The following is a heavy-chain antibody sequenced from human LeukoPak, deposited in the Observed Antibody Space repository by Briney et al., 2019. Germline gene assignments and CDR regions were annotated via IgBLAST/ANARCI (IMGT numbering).Heavy chain of an antibody. CDR2: IYYSGST. D-gene: IGHD3-22*01. V-gene: IGHV4-59*11. J-gene: IGHJ6*02. CDR1: GGSITSHY. Sequence: SETLSLTCTVSGGSITSHYWSWIRQPPGKGLEWVGYIYYSGSTNYNPSLKSRVTISVDTSKNQFSLKLSSVTAADTAVYYCARGAPYYDSSKSVDGMDVWGQGTTVTVSS. CDR3: ARGAPYYDSSKSVDGMDV.